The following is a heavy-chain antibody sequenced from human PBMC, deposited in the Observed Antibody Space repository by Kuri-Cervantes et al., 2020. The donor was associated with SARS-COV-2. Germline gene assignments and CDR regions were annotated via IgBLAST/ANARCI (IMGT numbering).Heavy chain of an antibody. V-gene: IGHV3-30*18. CDR2: ISHDGKNK. J-gene: IGHJ6*02. CDR1: GFNFSRTD. D-gene: IGHD2-15*01. Sequence: GGSLRLSCAASGFNFSRTDMHWVRQAPGKGLEWVAVISHDGKNKKCIASGKGRFTISRDNSQNTLYLHMKSLRSADTAMYYCAKDLICSTCDTPDYYGMDVWGQGTTVTVSS. CDR3: AKDLICSTCDTPDYYGMDV.